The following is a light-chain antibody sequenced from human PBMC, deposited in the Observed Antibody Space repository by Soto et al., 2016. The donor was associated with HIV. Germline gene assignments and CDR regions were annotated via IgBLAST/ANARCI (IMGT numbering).Light chain of an antibody. V-gene: IGKV1-NL1*01. J-gene: IGKJ3*01. CDR1: QGISNS. CDR3: QQYYSTFT. CDR2: TAS. Sequence: DIQMTQSPSSLSASVGDRVTITCRASQGISNSLAWCQQKPGEAPNLLLYTASRLESGVPSRFSGSGSGTDYTLTISSLQPEDFATYYCQQYYSTFTFGPGTKVDIK.